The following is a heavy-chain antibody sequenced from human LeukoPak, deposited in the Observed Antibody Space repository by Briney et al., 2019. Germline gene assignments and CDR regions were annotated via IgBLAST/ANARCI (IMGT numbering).Heavy chain of an antibody. J-gene: IGHJ4*02. D-gene: IGHD3-10*01. CDR2: ISYDGSNK. Sequence: GGSLRLSCAASGFTFSSYGMHWVRQAPGKWLEWGSVISYDGSNKYYAYSVKGRFTISRDNSKHTLYLQMNSLRAEDTAVYYCAKGYYGSGVDYFDYWGQGPLVTVSS. V-gene: IGHV3-30*18. CDR3: AKGYYGSGVDYFDY. CDR1: GFTFSSYG.